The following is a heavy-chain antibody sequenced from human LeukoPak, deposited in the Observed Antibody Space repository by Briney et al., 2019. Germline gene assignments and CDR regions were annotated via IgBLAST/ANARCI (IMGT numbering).Heavy chain of an antibody. V-gene: IGHV3-7*01. Sequence: GGSLRLSCAASGFTFSSYWMSWVRQAPGKGLEWVANIKQDGSEKYYVDSVKGRFTISRDNAKNSLYLQMNSLRTEDTAVYYCAMNFDWLPSRVDYWGQGTLVTVSS. CDR2: IKQDGSEK. CDR3: AMNFDWLPSRVDY. CDR1: GFTFSSYW. J-gene: IGHJ4*02. D-gene: IGHD3-9*01.